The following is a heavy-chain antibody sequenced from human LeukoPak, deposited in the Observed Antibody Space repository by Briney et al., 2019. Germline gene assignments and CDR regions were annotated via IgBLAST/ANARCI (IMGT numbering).Heavy chain of an antibody. CDR3: ARLNESYYCGMDV. J-gene: IGHJ6*02. Sequence: SVKLSCKASGGTFSSYAISWVRQAPGQGLEWMGRIIPILGIANYAQKFQGRVTITADKSTSTAYMELSSLRSEDTAVYYCARLNESYYCGMDVWGQGTTVTVSS. CDR1: GGTFSSYA. V-gene: IGHV1-69*04. CDR2: IIPILGIA.